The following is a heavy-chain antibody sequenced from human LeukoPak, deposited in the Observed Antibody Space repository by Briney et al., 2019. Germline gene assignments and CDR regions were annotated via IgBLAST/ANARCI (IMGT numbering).Heavy chain of an antibody. Sequence: SETLSLTCTVSGGSISSGSYYWSWIRQPPGKGLEWIGYIYYSGSTKYNPSLKSRVTISADTSKNRFSLKLTSVTAADTAVYYCARDSGRYCSGGSCYVNWFDPWGPGTLVTVSS. D-gene: IGHD2-15*01. CDR1: GGSISSGSYY. CDR3: ARDSGRYCSGGSCYVNWFDP. CDR2: IYYSGST. J-gene: IGHJ5*02. V-gene: IGHV4-61*01.